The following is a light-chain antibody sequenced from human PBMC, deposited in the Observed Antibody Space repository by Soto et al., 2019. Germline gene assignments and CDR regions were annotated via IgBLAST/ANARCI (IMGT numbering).Light chain of an antibody. V-gene: IGKV1-5*01. Sequence: DIQMTQSPSTLSASVGDRVTITCRSRQRISRWLAWYQQRPGKVPKLLSYDASSLQSGVPSRFSGSASGTEFTLTISNLQPDDFATYYCLQYNTYSRTFGQGTKVEI. CDR2: DAS. CDR1: QRISRW. CDR3: LQYNTYSRT. J-gene: IGKJ1*01.